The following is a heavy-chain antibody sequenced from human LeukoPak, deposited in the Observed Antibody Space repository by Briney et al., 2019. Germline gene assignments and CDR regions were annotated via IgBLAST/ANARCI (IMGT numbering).Heavy chain of an antibody. D-gene: IGHD6-13*01. CDR2: IYHSGST. CDR3: ARGVSAAGHLFDY. J-gene: IGHJ4*02. V-gene: IGHV4-30-2*01. CDR1: GGSISSGGYS. Sequence: SETLSLTCAVSGGSISSGGYSWSWIRQPPGKGLEWIRYIYHSGSTYYNPSLKSRVTISVDRSKNQFSLKLSSVTAADTAVYYCARGVSAAGHLFDYWGQGTLVTVSS.